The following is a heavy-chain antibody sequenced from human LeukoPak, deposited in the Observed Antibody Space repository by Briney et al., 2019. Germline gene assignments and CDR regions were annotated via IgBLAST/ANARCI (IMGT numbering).Heavy chain of an antibody. Sequence: PSQTLSLTCTVSGGSISSGSYYWSWIRQPAGKGPEWIGRIYTSGSTNYNPSLKSRVTISVDTSKNQFSLKLSSVTAADTAVYYCARGPHLNDFWSGSYNWFDPWGQGTLVTVSS. CDR2: IYTSGST. V-gene: IGHV4-61*02. J-gene: IGHJ5*02. D-gene: IGHD3-3*01. CDR1: GGSISSGSYY. CDR3: ARGPHLNDFWSGSYNWFDP.